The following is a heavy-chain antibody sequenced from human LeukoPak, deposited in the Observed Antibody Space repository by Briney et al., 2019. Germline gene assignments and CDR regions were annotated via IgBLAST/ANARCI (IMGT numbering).Heavy chain of an antibody. CDR3: ARAGNGDYGVY. D-gene: IGHD1-1*01. V-gene: IGHV1-69*04. CDR1: GGTFSSYA. J-gene: IGHJ4*02. Sequence: SVKVSCKASGGTFSSYAISWVRQAPGQGLEWMGRIIPILGIANYAQKFQGRVTITADKSTSTAYMELSSLRSEDTAVYYCARAGNGDYGVYWGQGTLVTVSS. CDR2: IIPILGIA.